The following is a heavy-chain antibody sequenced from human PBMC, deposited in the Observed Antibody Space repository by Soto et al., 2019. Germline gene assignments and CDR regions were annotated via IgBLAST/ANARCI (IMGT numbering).Heavy chain of an antibody. J-gene: IGHJ6*02. V-gene: IGHV4-34*01. D-gene: IGHD3-10*01. Sequence: NPSETLSLTCAVYGGSFSGYYWSWIRQPPGKGLEWIGEINHSGSTNYNPSLKSRVTISVDTSKNQFSLKLSSVTAADTAVYYCARVLGGYGSGSYYNAAWSYYYYGMDVWGQGTTVTVSS. CDR2: INHSGST. CDR3: ARVLGGYGSGSYYNAAWSYYYYGMDV. CDR1: GGSFSGYY.